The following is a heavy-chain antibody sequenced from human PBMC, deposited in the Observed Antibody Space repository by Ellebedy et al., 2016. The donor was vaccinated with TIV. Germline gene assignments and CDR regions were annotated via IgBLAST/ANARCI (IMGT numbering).Heavy chain of an antibody. V-gene: IGHV3-30-3*01. Sequence: PGGSLRLSCAASGFTFSTFPMNWVRQAPGKGLEWVAVMSYDGSRRYYADSVMGRFTISRDNSNSTLYLQMNSLRLEDTAVYYCARDWRGSGQFDPWGQGTLVTVSS. CDR2: MSYDGSRR. CDR1: GFTFSTFP. J-gene: IGHJ5*02. D-gene: IGHD3-10*01. CDR3: ARDWRGSGQFDP.